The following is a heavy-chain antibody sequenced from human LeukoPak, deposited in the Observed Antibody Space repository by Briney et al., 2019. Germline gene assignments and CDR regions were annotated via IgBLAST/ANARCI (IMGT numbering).Heavy chain of an antibody. CDR2: ISYDGSNK. V-gene: IGHV3-30*04. Sequence: GGSLRLSCAASGFTFSSYAMHWVRQAPGEGLEWVAVISYDGSNKYYADSVKGRFTISRDNSKNTLYLQMNSLRAEDTAVYYCAREHYYGSGSYPSGFDYWGQGTLVTVSS. CDR1: GFTFSSYA. CDR3: AREHYYGSGSYPSGFDY. D-gene: IGHD3-10*01. J-gene: IGHJ4*02.